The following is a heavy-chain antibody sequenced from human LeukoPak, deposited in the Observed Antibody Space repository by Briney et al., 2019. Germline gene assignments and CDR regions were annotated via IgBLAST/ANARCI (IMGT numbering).Heavy chain of an antibody. CDR3: ARASRGSGWPKYYYGMDV. D-gene: IGHD6-19*01. V-gene: IGHV4-59*01. CDR1: GGSISSYH. CDR2: IYYSGGT. Sequence: PSQTLSLTCTVSGGSISSYHWSWIWHRPGKGMGWVWYIYYSGGTNYKPSLTSRVTISVDAAKNQFSLKLSSVTAADTAAYYCARASRGSGWPKYYYGMDVWGQGTTVTVSS. J-gene: IGHJ6*02.